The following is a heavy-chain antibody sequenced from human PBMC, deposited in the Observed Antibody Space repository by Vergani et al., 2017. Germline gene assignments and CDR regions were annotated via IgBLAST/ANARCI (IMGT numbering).Heavy chain of an antibody. J-gene: IGHJ2*01. Sequence: QVQLQESGPGLVKPSETLSLTCAVSGFSIDNGYYWDWIRQPPGKGLEWIGSIYTSGSTNYNPSLKSRVTMSVDTSKNQFSLKLSSVTAADTAVYYCARAGYSSSSLSIKWYFDLWGRGTLVTVSS. D-gene: IGHD6-6*01. V-gene: IGHV4-38-2*01. CDR2: IYTSGST. CDR3: ARAGYSSSSLSIKWYFDL. CDR1: GFSIDNGYY.